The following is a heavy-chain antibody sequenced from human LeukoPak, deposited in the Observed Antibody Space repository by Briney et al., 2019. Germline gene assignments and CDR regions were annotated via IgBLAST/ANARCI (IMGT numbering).Heavy chain of an antibody. CDR3: ARDLGSSSSGHMDV. Sequence: GGSLRLSCAASGFTFSSYAMSWVRQAPGKGLEWVSSISSSSSYIYYADSVKGRFTISRDNAKNSLYLQMNSLRAEDTAVYYCARDLGSSSSGHMDVWGKGTTVTVSS. CDR2: ISSSSSYI. CDR1: GFTFSSYA. D-gene: IGHD6-6*01. J-gene: IGHJ6*03. V-gene: IGHV3-21*01.